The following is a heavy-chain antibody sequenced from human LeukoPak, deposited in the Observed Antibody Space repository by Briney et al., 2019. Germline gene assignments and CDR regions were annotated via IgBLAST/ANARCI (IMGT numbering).Heavy chain of an antibody. CDR2: INTDGSST. J-gene: IGHJ3*02. Sequence: GGSLRLSCAASGFTFSSYWMHWVRQAPGKGLVWVSRINTDGSSTSYADSVKGRFTISRDNAKNSLYLQVNSLRAEDSAIYYCVREGFCSSTSCSLNAFDIWGQGTMVTVSP. CDR1: GFTFSSYW. CDR3: VREGFCSSTSCSLNAFDI. D-gene: IGHD2-2*01. V-gene: IGHV3-74*01.